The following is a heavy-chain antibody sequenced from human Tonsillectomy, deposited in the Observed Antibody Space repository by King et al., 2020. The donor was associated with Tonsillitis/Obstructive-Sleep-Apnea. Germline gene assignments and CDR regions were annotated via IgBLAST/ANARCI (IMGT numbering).Heavy chain of an antibody. CDR1: GGSFSGYY. CDR3: AREDIVVVPAARGDAFDI. V-gene: IGHV4-34*01. J-gene: IGHJ3*02. CDR2: INHSGST. Sequence: VQLQQWGAGLLKPSETLSLTCAVYGGSFSGYYWSWIRQPPGKGLEWIGEINHSGSTNYNPSPKSRVTISVDTSKNQFSLKLSSVTAADTAVYYCAREDIVVVPAARGDAFDIWGQGTMVTVSS. D-gene: IGHD2-2*01.